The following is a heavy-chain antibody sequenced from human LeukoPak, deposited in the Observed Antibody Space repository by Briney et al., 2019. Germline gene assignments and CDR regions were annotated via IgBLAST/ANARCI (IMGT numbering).Heavy chain of an antibody. J-gene: IGHJ4*02. D-gene: IGHD3-10*01. CDR2: INHSGST. V-gene: IGHV4-34*01. CDR3: ARGLYYYGSGSQPGGY. CDR1: GGSFSGYY. Sequence: PSETLSLTCAVYGGSFSGYYWSWIRQPPGKGLEWIGEINHSGSTNYNPSLKSRVTISVDTSKNQFSLKLSSVTAADTAVYYCARGLYYYGSGSQPGGYWGQGTLVTVSS.